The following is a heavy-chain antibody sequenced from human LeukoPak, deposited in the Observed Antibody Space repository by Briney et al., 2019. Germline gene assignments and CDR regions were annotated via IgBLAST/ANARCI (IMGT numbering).Heavy chain of an antibody. CDR1: EFTFITYN. J-gene: IGHJ3*01. Sequence: PGGSLRLSCAASEFTFITYNMHWVRQAPGKGLEWVSSIGGGSNYIYYADSLKGRFTISRDKAKNSLYLQMNSQRAEDTAVYYCAREMAATYDAFDVWGQGTMVTVSS. CDR3: AREMAATYDAFDV. V-gene: IGHV3-21*01. CDR2: IGGGSNYI. D-gene: IGHD5-24*01.